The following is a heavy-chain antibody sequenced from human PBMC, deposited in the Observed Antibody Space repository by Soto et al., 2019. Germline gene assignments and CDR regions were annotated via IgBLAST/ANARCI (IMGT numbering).Heavy chain of an antibody. V-gene: IGHV3-48*02. CDR3: ARDKDWAFDY. D-gene: IGHD3-9*01. CDR2: IFATGATI. J-gene: IGHJ4*02. CDR1: GFTFSSYS. Sequence: GGSLRLSCVTSGFTFSSYSVVWVRQAPGRGLEWISYIFATGATIYYADSVKGRFTVSRDNTQNSVFLVMNSLRDEDTAVYYCARDKDWAFDYWGQGT.